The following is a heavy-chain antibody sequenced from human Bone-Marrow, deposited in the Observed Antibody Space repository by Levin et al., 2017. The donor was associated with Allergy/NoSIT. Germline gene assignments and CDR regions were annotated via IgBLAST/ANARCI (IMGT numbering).Heavy chain of an antibody. CDR2: IRNKAYGGTT. Sequence: PGGSLRLSCSASGFNFGDYAVSWLRQSPGKGLEWVGFIRNKAYGGTTEYAAAVKDRFIISRDDSKSIAYLQMSSLKTEDSAVYFCTRDLHDSSGYYYGDFWGQGTLVTVSS. V-gene: IGHV3-49*03. CDR1: GFNFGDYA. D-gene: IGHD3-22*01. J-gene: IGHJ4*02. CDR3: TRDLHDSSGYYYGDF.